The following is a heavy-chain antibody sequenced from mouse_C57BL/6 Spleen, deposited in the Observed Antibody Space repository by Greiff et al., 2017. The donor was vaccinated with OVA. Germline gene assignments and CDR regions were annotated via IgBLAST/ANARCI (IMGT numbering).Heavy chain of an antibody. V-gene: IGHV1-82*01. CDR3: ARSDYYGSFSFAY. CDR1: GYAFSSSW. Sequence: VQLQQSGPELVKPGASVKISCKASGYAFSSSWMNWVKQRPGKGLEWIGRIYPGDGDTNYNGKFKGKATLTADKSSSTAYMQLSSLTSEDSAVYFCARSDYYGSFSFAYWGQGTLVTVSA. CDR2: IYPGDGDT. J-gene: IGHJ3*01. D-gene: IGHD1-1*01.